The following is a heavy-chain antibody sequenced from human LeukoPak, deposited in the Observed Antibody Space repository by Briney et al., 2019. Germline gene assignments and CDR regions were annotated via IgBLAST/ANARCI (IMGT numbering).Heavy chain of an antibody. J-gene: IGHJ5*02. CDR2: VYYSGST. V-gene: IGHV4-59*01. D-gene: IGHD5-18*01. CDR3: ARANLYSYGFWFDP. Sequence: PSETLSLTCTVSGGSISYYYWSWIRQPPGKGLQWIGYVYYSGSTNYNPSLKSRVTISVDTSKNQFSLKLNTVTPADTAVYYCARANLYSYGFWFDPWGQGTLVTVSS. CDR1: GGSISYYY.